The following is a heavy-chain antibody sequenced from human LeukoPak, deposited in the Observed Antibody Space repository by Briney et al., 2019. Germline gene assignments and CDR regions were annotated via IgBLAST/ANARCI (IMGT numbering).Heavy chain of an antibody. Sequence: PSETLSLTCTVSGGSISSYFWSWIRQPAGKRLEWIGRIYTIGSTNYNPSLKSRVIMSVDTSKNQFSLKLSSVTAADTAVCYCARDSGGYNLYFDLWGRGTLVTVSS. CDR2: IYTIGST. CDR1: GGSISSYF. CDR3: ARDSGGYNLYFDL. V-gene: IGHV4-4*07. J-gene: IGHJ2*01. D-gene: IGHD5-24*01.